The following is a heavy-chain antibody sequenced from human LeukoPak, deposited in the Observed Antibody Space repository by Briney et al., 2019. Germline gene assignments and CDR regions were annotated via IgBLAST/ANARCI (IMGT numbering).Heavy chain of an antibody. V-gene: IGHV1-2*02. CDR3: ARDHDFGPDY. CDR1: GFTFSDYY. CDR2: IKPDSCAT. Sequence: ASVKVSCKASGFTFSDYYMHWLRQAPGQGLARMGWIKPDSCATNYAQKFQGRFTVSRHVSISTLYMELSSLTSDDTAMYYCARDHDFGPDYWGQGTLVTVSA. D-gene: IGHD4/OR15-4a*01. J-gene: IGHJ4*02.